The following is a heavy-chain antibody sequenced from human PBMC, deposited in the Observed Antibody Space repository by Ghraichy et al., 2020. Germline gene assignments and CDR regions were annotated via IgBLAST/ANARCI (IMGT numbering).Heavy chain of an antibody. Sequence: SQTLSLTCAVSGYSISSGYYWGWIRQPPGKGLEWIGSIYHSGSTYYNPSLKSRVTISVDTSKNQFSLKLSSVTAADTAVYYCARVVGEVSGPWGQGTLVTVSP. CDR2: IYHSGST. CDR3: ARVVGEVSGP. CDR1: GYSISSGYY. V-gene: IGHV4-38-2*01. D-gene: IGHD2-15*01. J-gene: IGHJ4*02.